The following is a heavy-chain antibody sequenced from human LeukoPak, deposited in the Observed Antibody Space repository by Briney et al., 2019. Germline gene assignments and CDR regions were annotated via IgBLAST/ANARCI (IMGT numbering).Heavy chain of an antibody. Sequence: GGSLRLSCAASGFIFSSYAVSWVRQAPGKGLEWVSTVSGSAGSTYTADSVKGRFTISRDNAKNSLYLQMNSLRDEDTAVYYCARDRGESKDYYFDYWGQGTLVTVSS. J-gene: IGHJ4*02. V-gene: IGHV3-23*01. CDR1: GFIFSSYA. CDR3: ARDRGESKDYYFDY. D-gene: IGHD3-10*01. CDR2: VSGSAGST.